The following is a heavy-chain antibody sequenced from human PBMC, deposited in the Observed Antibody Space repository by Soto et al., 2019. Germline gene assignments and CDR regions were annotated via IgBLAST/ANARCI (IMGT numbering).Heavy chain of an antibody. V-gene: IGHV1-18*01. CDR3: ARETAAAGYLVDP. J-gene: IGHJ5*02. CDR1: GYTFTTYG. D-gene: IGHD6-13*01. Sequence: ASVKVSCKASGYTFTTYGISWVRQAPGQGLEWMGWISGYDGHTKYAQKFQGRIIMTTDTSTSTVYMDLRSLRSDDTAVYYCARETAAAGYLVDPWGQGTLVTVSS. CDR2: ISGYDGHT.